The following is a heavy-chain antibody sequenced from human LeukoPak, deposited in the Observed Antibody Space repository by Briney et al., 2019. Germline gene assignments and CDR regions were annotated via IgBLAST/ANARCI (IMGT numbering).Heavy chain of an antibody. J-gene: IGHJ6*02. Sequence: SETLSLTCAVYGGSFSGYYWSWIRQPPGKGLEWIGEINHSGSTNYNPSLKSRVTISVDTSKNQFSLKLSSVTAADTAVYYCARGALGYDSSGYYYPPHYYYYFGMDVWGQGTTVTVSS. CDR1: GGSFSGYY. CDR2: INHSGST. CDR3: ARGALGYDSSGYYYPPHYYYYFGMDV. D-gene: IGHD3-22*01. V-gene: IGHV4-34*01.